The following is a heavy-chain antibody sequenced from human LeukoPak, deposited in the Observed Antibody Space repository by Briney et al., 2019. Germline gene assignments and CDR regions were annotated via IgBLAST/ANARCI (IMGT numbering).Heavy chain of an antibody. CDR3: ARGDSSGYYYVWLDY. J-gene: IGHJ4*02. Sequence: ASVKVSCKASGYTFTGYYMHWVRQAPGQGLEWMGWINPNSGRTNYAQKFQGRVTMTRDTSISTAYMELSRLRSDDTAVYYCARGDSSGYYYVWLDYWGQGTLVTVSS. CDR2: INPNSGRT. V-gene: IGHV1-2*02. D-gene: IGHD3-22*01. CDR1: GYTFTGYY.